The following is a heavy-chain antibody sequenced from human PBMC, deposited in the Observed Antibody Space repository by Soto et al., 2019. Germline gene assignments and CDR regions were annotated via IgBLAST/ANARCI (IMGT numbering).Heavy chain of an antibody. CDR1: GFTFCIYS. V-gene: IGHV3-21*01. J-gene: IGHJ5*02. D-gene: IGHD3-10*01. CDR3: ARDPIIAMVRGVINWFDP. CDR2: ISRSSSYI. Sequence: GGSLRLSCAASGFTFCIYSMNWLPQAPGKGLEWVSSISRSSSYIYYADSVKGRFTISRDNAKNSLYLQMNSLRAEDTAVYYCARDPIIAMVRGVINWFDPWGQGTLVTVSS.